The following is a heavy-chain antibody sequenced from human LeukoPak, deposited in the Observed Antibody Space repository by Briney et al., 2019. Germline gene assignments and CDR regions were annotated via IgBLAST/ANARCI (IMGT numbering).Heavy chain of an antibody. CDR1: GFTFSSYG. CDR2: IRYDGSNK. Sequence: HPGGSLRLSCAASGFTFSSYGMHWVRQAPGKGLEWVAFIRYDGSNKYYADSVKGRFTISRDNSKNTLYLQMNSLRAEDTAVYYCARDLEHRARYSSGYFDYWGQGTLVTVSS. J-gene: IGHJ4*02. D-gene: IGHD6-19*01. CDR3: ARDLEHRARYSSGYFDY. V-gene: IGHV3-30*02.